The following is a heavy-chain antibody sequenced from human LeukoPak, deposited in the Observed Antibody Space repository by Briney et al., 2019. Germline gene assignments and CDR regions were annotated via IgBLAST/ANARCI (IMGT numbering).Heavy chain of an antibody. CDR3: AREYPKGGSYRFDP. Sequence: SETLSLTCTVSGGSISSSSYYWSWLRQPPGKGLEWIGEINHSGSTNYNPSLQSRVTISVDTSKNQFSLKLSSVTAADTAVYYCAREYPKGGSYRFDPWGQGTLVTVSS. J-gene: IGHJ5*02. V-gene: IGHV4-39*07. CDR1: GGSISSSSYY. D-gene: IGHD1-26*01. CDR2: INHSGST.